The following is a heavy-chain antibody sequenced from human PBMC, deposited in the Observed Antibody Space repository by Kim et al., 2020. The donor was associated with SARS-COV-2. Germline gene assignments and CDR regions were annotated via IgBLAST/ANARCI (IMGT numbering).Heavy chain of an antibody. V-gene: IGHV3-33*01. CDR1: GFTFSSYG. CDR2: IWYDGSNK. J-gene: IGHJ3*02. D-gene: IGHD1-26*01. Sequence: GGSLRLSCAASGFTFSSYGMHWVRQAPGKGLEWVAVIWYDGSNKYYADSVKGRFTISRDNSKNTLYLQMNSLRAEDTAVYYCARDLVGSFGRAFDIWGQGTMVTVSS. CDR3: ARDLVGSFGRAFDI.